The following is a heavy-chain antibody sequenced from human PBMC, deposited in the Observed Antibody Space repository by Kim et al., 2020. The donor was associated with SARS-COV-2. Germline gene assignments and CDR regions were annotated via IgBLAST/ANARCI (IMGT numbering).Heavy chain of an antibody. D-gene: IGHD6-6*01. CDR1: GFTFDDYA. Sequence: GGSLRLSCAASGFTFDDYAMHWVRQAPGKGLEWVSLISGDGGSTYYADSVKGRFTISRDNSKNSLYLQMNSLRTEDTALYYCAKEWIAARHSYYYYGMDVWGQGTTVTVSS. J-gene: IGHJ6*02. CDR2: ISGDGGST. CDR3: AKEWIAARHSYYYYGMDV. V-gene: IGHV3-43*02.